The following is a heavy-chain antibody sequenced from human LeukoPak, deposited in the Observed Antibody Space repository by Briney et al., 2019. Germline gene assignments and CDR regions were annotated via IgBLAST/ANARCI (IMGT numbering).Heavy chain of an antibody. V-gene: IGHV1-18*01. CDR3: GRVEMATTKDY. Sequence: GASVKVSCKASGYTFTSYGITWVRQAPGQGLEWMGWISAYNGDTNYAQELQGRVTMTTDTSTTTAYMELRSLRSDDTAVYYCGRVEMATTKDYWGQGTLVTVSS. J-gene: IGHJ4*02. CDR1: GYTFTSYG. CDR2: ISAYNGDT. D-gene: IGHD5-24*01.